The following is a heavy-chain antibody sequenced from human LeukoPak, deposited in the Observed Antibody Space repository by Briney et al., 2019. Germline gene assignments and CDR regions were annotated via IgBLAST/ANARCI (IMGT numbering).Heavy chain of an antibody. D-gene: IGHD4-11*01. Sequence: SSETLSLTCTVSGGSISSGGYYWSWIRQHPGKGLEWIGYIYYSGSTYYNPSLKSRVTISVDTSKNQFSLKLSSVTAADTAVYYCARLAYSTKGGNYWGQGTLVTVSS. J-gene: IGHJ4*02. CDR2: IYYSGST. CDR3: ARLAYSTKGGNY. CDR1: GGSISSGGYY. V-gene: IGHV4-31*03.